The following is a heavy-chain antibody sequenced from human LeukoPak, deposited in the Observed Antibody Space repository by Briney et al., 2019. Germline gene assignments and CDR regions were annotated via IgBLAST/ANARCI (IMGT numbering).Heavy chain of an antibody. CDR1: GYTFTDYY. J-gene: IGHJ4*02. CDR2: INPNTGGT. V-gene: IGHV1-2*02. Sequence: ASVKVSCKASGYTFTDYYMHWVRQAPGQGVEWMGWINPNTGGTNYAQKFQGRVTMTRDTSITTAYMELSRLRSDDTAVYYCARDGGLDYWGQGTLVTVSS. CDR3: ARDGGLDY. D-gene: IGHD3-3*01.